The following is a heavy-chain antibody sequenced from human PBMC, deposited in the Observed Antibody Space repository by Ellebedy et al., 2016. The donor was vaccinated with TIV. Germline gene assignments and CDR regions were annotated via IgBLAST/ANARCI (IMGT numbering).Heavy chain of an antibody. CDR2: IIPIFGTA. D-gene: IGHD3-22*01. CDR3: AREGDYYDSSGTGGFDY. CDR1: GGTFSSYA. V-gene: IGHV1-69*06. J-gene: IGHJ4*02. Sequence: AASVNVSCKASGGTFSSYAISWVRQAPGQGLEWMGGIIPIFGTANYAQKFQGRVTITADKSTSTAYMELSSLRSEDTAVYYCAREGDYYDSSGTGGFDYWGQGTLVTVSS.